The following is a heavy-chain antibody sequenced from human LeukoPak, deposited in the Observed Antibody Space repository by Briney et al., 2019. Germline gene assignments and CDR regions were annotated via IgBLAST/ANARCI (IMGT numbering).Heavy chain of an antibody. V-gene: IGHV4-34*01. CDR1: GGSFSGYY. CDR2: IYYSGST. D-gene: IGHD3-3*01. J-gene: IGHJ4*02. CDR3: ARHASTISFDF. Sequence: SETLSLTCAVYGGSFSGYYWSWIRQPPGKGLEWIGSIYYSGSTYYNPSLKSRVTISVDTSKNQFSLKLSSVTAADTAVYYCARHASTISFDFWGQGTLVTVSS.